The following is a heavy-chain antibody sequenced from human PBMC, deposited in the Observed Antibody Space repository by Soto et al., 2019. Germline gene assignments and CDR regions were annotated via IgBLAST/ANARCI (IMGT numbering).Heavy chain of an antibody. Sequence: SETLSLTCTVSGGSISSSSYYWGWIRQPPGKGLEWIGSIYYSGSTYYNPSLKSRVTISVDTSKNQFSLKLSSVTAADTAVYYCARSLYSLSSLDYWGQGTLVTVSS. CDR2: IYYSGST. CDR1: GGSISSSSYY. J-gene: IGHJ4*02. CDR3: ARSLYSLSSLDY. V-gene: IGHV4-39*01. D-gene: IGHD4-4*01.